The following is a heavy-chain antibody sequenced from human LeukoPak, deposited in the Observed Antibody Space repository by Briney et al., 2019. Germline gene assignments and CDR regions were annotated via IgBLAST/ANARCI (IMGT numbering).Heavy chain of an antibody. V-gene: IGHV4-4*07. Sequence: SGTLSLTCTVSGGSLSSYYWSWIRQPAGKGLEWIGRIYTSGSTNYNPSLKSRVTMSVDTSKNQFSLKLSSVTAADTAVYYCARDLWIQLWSPERAFDIWGQGTMVTVSS. CDR2: IYTSGST. CDR1: GGSLSSYY. CDR3: ARDLWIQLWSPERAFDI. D-gene: IGHD5-18*01. J-gene: IGHJ3*02.